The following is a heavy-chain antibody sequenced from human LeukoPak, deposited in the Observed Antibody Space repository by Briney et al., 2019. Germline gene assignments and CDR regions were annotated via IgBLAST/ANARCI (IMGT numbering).Heavy chain of an antibody. V-gene: IGHV4-31*03. CDR2: IYYSGST. CDR1: GGSISSGGYY. CDR3: ARDYYGSGRTLNNWFDP. D-gene: IGHD3-10*01. Sequence: SQTLSLTCTVSGGSISSGGYYWSWIRQHPGKGLEWIGYIYYSGSTYYNPSLKSRITISVDTSKNQFSLKLSSVTAADTAVYYCARDYYGSGRTLNNWFDPWGQGTLVTVSS. J-gene: IGHJ5*02.